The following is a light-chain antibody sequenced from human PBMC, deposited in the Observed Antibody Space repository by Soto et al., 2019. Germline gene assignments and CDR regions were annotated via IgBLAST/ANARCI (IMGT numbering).Light chain of an antibody. CDR3: QQYNNWPRT. CDR1: QSVSSN. CDR2: GAS. J-gene: IGKJ1*01. V-gene: IGKV3-15*01. Sequence: EIVMTQSPATLSVSPGERATLSCRASQSVSSNLAWYQQKPGQAPRLLIYGASTRATGIPARFSGSGSGTEFTLTISSLQSADFAVYYCQQYNNWPRTFGQETKV.